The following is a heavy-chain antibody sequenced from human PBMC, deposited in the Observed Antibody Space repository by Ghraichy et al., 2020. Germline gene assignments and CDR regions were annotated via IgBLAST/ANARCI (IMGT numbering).Heavy chain of an antibody. D-gene: IGHD2-8*01. Sequence: SETLSLTCAVYGGSFSGYYWSWIRQPPGKGLEWIGEINHSGSTNYNPSLKSRVTISVDTSKNQFSLKLSSVTAADTAVYYCARLGYCTNGVCHGEGPIDYWGQGTLVTVSS. CDR2: INHSGST. V-gene: IGHV4-34*01. CDR1: GGSFSGYY. J-gene: IGHJ4*02. CDR3: ARLGYCTNGVCHGEGPIDY.